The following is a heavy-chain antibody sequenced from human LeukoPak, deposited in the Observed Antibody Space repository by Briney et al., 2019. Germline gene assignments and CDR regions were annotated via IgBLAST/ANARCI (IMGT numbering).Heavy chain of an antibody. D-gene: IGHD5-18*01. CDR2: ISSSGSTI. CDR1: GLSFSDDY. Sequence: PGGSLRLSCAASGLSFSDDYMSWIRQAPGKGLEWVSYISSSGSTIYYADSVKGRFTISRDNAKNSLYLQMNSLRAEDTAVYYCAHGYSYGHGAFDIWGQGTMVTVSS. CDR3: AHGYSYGHGAFDI. V-gene: IGHV3-11*01. J-gene: IGHJ3*02.